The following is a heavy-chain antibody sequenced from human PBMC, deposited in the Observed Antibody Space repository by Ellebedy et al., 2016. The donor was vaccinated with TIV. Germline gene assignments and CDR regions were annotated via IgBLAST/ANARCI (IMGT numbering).Heavy chain of an antibody. CDR2: IHSSGST. V-gene: IGHV4-59*01. Sequence: MPSETLSLTCTVSGGSISTSSWAWIRQPPGKGLEWIGKIHSSGSTTYNPSLTNPVTMSVDTSKNQISLKVKSVTATDTAMYYCARDRGGWHFDYWGQGALVTVSS. D-gene: IGHD6-19*01. CDR1: GGSISTSS. CDR3: ARDRGGWHFDY. J-gene: IGHJ4*02.